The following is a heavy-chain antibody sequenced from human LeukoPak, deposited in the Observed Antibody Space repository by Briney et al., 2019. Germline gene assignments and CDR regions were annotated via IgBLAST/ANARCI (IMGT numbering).Heavy chain of an antibody. CDR1: GFTFGDYA. CDR2: IRSKAYGGTT. V-gene: IGHV3-49*04. CDR3: TRLYCSGGSCYFDELPADY. J-gene: IGHJ4*02. D-gene: IGHD2-15*01. Sequence: PGRSLRLSCTASGFTFGDYAMSWVRQAPGKGLEWVGFIRSKAYGGTTEYAASVKGRFTISRDDSKSIAYLQMNSLKTGDTAVYYCTRLYCSGGSCYFDELPADYWGQGTLVTVSS.